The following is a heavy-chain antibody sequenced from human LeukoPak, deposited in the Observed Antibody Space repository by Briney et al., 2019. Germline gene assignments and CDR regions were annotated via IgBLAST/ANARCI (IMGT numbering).Heavy chain of an antibody. V-gene: IGHV3-74*01. D-gene: IGHD6-19*01. J-gene: IGHJ4*02. Sequence: WVXXAPGXXLVSVSSIHSYGSIRNYAGFVKGRFTISRDNAKNALYLQMNSLRVEDTAVYYCARGSGWELWGQGTLVTVSS. CDR3: ARGSGWEL. CDR2: IHSYGSIR.